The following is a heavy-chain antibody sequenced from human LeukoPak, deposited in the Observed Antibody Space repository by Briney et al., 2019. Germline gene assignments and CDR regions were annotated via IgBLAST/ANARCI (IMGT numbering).Heavy chain of an antibody. V-gene: IGHV3-48*03. CDR3: AKDAYGDYGNWFDP. D-gene: IGHD4-17*01. CDR1: GFTFSSYE. CDR2: ISSSGSTI. Sequence: GGSLRLSCAASGFTFSSYEMNWVRQAPGKGLEWVSYISSSGSTIYYADSVKGRFTISRDNSKNTLYLQMNSLRAEDTAVYYCAKDAYGDYGNWFDPWGQGTLVTVSS. J-gene: IGHJ5*02.